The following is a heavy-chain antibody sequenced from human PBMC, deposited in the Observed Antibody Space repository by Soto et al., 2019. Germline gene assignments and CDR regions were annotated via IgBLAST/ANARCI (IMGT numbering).Heavy chain of an antibody. CDR2: IIPIFGTA. D-gene: IGHD2-2*01. J-gene: IGHJ6*02. Sequence: SVKVSCKASGGTFSSYAISWVRQAPGQGLEWMGGIIPIFGTASYAQKFQGRVTITADESTSTAYMELSSLRSEDTAVYYCARARYCTSTSCYDPPWDYYYYGMDVWGQGTTDTVS. CDR1: GGTFSSYA. CDR3: ARARYCTSTSCYDPPWDYYYYGMDV. V-gene: IGHV1-69*13.